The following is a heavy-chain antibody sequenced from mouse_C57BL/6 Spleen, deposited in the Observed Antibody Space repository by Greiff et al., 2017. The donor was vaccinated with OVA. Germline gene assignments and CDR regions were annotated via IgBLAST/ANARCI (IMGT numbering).Heavy chain of an antibody. CDR2: IDPEDGET. Sequence: EVKVVESGAELVKPGASVKLSCTASGFNIKDYYMHWVKQRTEQGLEWIGRIDPEDGETKYAPKFQGKATITADTSSNTAYLQLSSLTSEDTAVYYCASFLWDGYFDVWGTGTTVTVSS. D-gene: IGHD4-1*01. J-gene: IGHJ1*03. CDR1: GFNIKDYY. V-gene: IGHV14-2*01. CDR3: ASFLWDGYFDV.